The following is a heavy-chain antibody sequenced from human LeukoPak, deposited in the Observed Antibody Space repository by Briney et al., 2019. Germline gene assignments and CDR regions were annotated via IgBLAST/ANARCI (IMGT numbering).Heavy chain of an antibody. V-gene: IGHV4-59*12. CDR3: ATLGGYNSLYFDY. D-gene: IGHD3-16*01. CDR2: IYYSGST. CDR1: GGSISSYY. Sequence: SETLSLTCTVSGGSISSYYWSWIRQPPGKGLEWIGYIYYSGSTNYNPSLKSRVTISVDTSKNQFSLKMNSVTAADTAVYYCATLGGYNSLYFDYWGQGTLVTVSS. J-gene: IGHJ4*02.